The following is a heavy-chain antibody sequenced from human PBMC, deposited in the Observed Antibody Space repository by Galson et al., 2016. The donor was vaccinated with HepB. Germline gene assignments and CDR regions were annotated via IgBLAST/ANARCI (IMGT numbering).Heavy chain of an antibody. V-gene: IGHV3-23*01. D-gene: IGHD1-1*01. CDR3: AKGGDWNDWGAFDI. J-gene: IGHJ3*02. Sequence: SLRLSCAASGFTFSSYAMSWVRQAPGKGLEWVSGISGSGGSTYYADSVKGRFTISRDNSQNTLYLHMDSLRAEDTAVYYCAKGGDWNDWGAFDIWGQGTMLTVSS. CDR2: ISGSGGST. CDR1: GFTFSSYA.